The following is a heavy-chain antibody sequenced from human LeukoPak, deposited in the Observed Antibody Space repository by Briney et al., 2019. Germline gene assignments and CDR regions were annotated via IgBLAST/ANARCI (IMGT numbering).Heavy chain of an antibody. D-gene: IGHD6-19*01. J-gene: IGHJ3*02. CDR3: ARDLAGYSSGHDAFDI. Sequence: PSETLSLTCAVYGGSFSGYHWSWIRQSLGKGLEWIGEIDPYGGSNYNPSLKSRVTISVDTSKSQFSLKLSSVTAADTAVYYCARDLAGYSSGHDAFDIWGQGTMDTVSS. CDR2: IDPYGGS. V-gene: IGHV4-34*01. CDR1: GGSFSGYH.